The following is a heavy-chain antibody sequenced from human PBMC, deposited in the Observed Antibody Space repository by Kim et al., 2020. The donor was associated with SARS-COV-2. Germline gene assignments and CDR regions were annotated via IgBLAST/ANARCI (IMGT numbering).Heavy chain of an antibody. V-gene: IGHV4-34*01. CDR3: ARAASGWKDFDY. J-gene: IGHJ4*02. Sequence: SETLSLTCAVYGGSFSGYYWSWIRQPPGKGLEWIGEINHSGSTNYNPSLKSRVTISVDTSKNQFSLKLSSVTAADTAVYYCARAASGWKDFDYWGQGTLV. CDR1: GGSFSGYY. CDR2: INHSGST. D-gene: IGHD6-19*01.